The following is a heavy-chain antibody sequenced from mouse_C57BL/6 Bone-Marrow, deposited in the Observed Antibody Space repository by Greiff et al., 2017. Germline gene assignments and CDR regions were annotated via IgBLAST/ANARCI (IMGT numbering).Heavy chain of an antibody. CDR1: GFTFSDYG. Sequence: EVKLVESGGGLVKPGGSLKLSCAASGFTFSDYGMHWVRQAPEQGLEWVAYISSGSSTIYYADTVKGRFTISRDTAKNTQFLQMTSMRSEYAAMYYCARRWFAYWGQGTLVTVSA. V-gene: IGHV5-17*01. CDR3: ARRWFAY. CDR2: ISSGSSTI. J-gene: IGHJ3*01.